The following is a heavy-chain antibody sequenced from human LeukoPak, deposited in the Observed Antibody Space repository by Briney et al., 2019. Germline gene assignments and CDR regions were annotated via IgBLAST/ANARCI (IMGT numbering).Heavy chain of an antibody. J-gene: IGHJ5*02. CDR1: GYTFTGYY. V-gene: IGHV1-2*02. D-gene: IGHD2-2*01. CDR2: INPNSGGT. CDR3: ARVLGYCSSTSCYVDWFDP. Sequence: ASVKVSCKASGYTFTGYYMHWVRQAPGQGLEWMGWINPNSGGTNYAQKFQGRVTMTRDTSISTAYMELSRLRSGDTAVYYCARVLGYCSSTSCYVDWFDPWGQGTLVTVSS.